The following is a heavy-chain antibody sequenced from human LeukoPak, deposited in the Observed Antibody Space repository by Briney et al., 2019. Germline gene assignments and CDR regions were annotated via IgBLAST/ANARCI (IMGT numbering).Heavy chain of an antibody. V-gene: IGHV4-61*02. D-gene: IGHD2-2*01. CDR3: ARAKYASAGFDS. CDR2: IYTSGST. J-gene: IGHJ4*02. CDR1: GGSISSGSYY. Sequence: NTSQTLSLTCTVSGGSISSGSYYWSWIRQPAGKGLEWIGRIYTSGSTNYNPSLKSRVTISVDTSKNQLSLKLNSVTAADTGIYYCARAKYASAGFDSWGQGVLVTVSS.